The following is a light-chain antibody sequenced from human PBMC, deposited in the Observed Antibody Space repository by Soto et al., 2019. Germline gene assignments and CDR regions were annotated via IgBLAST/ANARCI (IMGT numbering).Light chain of an antibody. CDR3: LQHNSYPIT. Sequence: DTQMTQSPSSLSASVGDRVTITCRASQDIRTDLAWYQQKPGKAPKRLIYLASNLQSGVPSRFSGSGSGTEFPLTISSLQPADFGTYFCLQHNSYPITFGPGTKVEIK. J-gene: IGKJ3*01. CDR1: QDIRTD. V-gene: IGKV1-17*01. CDR2: LAS.